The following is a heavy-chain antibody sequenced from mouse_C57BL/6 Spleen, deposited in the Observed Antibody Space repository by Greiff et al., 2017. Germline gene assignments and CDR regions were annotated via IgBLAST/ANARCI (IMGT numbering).Heavy chain of an antibody. Sequence: QVQLKQPGAELVRPGSSVKLSCKASGYTFTSYWMDWVKQRPGQGLEWIGNIYPSDSETHYNQKFKDKATLTVDKSSSTAYMQLSSLTSEDSAVYYCARRNYDYPMDYWGQGTSVTVSS. D-gene: IGHD2-4*01. V-gene: IGHV1-61*01. CDR1: GYTFTSYW. CDR3: ARRNYDYPMDY. CDR2: IYPSDSET. J-gene: IGHJ4*01.